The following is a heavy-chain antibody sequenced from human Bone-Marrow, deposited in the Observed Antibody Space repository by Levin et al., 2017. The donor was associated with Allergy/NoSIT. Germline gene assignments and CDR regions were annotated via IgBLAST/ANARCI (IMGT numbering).Heavy chain of an antibody. Sequence: PGGSLRLSCAASGFIFSSYAMHWVRQAPGKGLEYVSGISVNGGSTSYANSVKGRFTISRDNSKNRLYLQMGSLRAEDMAVYYCARSTYYYDSSGFYAPLDSWGQGTLVTVSS. J-gene: IGHJ4*02. D-gene: IGHD3-22*01. V-gene: IGHV3-64*01. CDR1: GFIFSSYA. CDR3: ARSTYYYDSSGFYAPLDS. CDR2: ISVNGGST.